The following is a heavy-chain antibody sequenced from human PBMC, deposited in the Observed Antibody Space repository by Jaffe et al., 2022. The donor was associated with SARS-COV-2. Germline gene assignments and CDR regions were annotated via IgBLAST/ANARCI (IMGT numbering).Heavy chain of an antibody. CDR2: ISTNTGIP. D-gene: IGHD3-10*01. J-gene: IGHJ4*02. CDR3: AKDNPVWDGDRGVVLNPVDY. CDR1: GYTFTSYA. V-gene: IGHV7-4-1*02. Sequence: QVRLVQSGSELKKPGASVRVSCKASGYTFTSYAMNWVRQAPGQGLEWMGWISTNTGIPTYAQGFTGRFVFSLDTSVSTAYLQITSLKADDTAVYYCAKDNPVWDGDRGVVLNPVDYWGQGTLVTVSS.